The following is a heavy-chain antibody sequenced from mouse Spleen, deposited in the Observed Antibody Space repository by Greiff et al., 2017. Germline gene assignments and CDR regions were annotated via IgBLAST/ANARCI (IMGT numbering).Heavy chain of an antibody. CDR3: ARHGLPYAMDY. CDR2: ISSGGSYT. D-gene: IGHD5-5*01. CDR1: GFTFSSYA. V-gene: IGHV5-9-3*01. J-gene: IGHJ4*01. Sequence: EVQLVESGGGLVKPGGSLKLSCAASGFTFSSYAMSWVRQTPEKRLEWVATISSGGSYTYYPDSVKGRFTISRDNAKNTLYLQMSSLRSEDTAMYYCARHGLPYAMDYWGQGTSVTVSS.